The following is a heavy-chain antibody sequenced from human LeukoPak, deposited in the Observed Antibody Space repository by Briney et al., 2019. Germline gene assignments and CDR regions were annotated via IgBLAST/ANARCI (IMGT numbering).Heavy chain of an antibody. CDR1: GGSFSGYY. D-gene: IGHD3-22*01. V-gene: IGHV4-34*01. J-gene: IGHJ4*02. CDR3: ARRDSSGYYFRPYYFDY. Sequence: SETLSLTCAVYGGSFSGYYWSWIRQPPGKGLEWIGEINHSGSTNYNPSLKSRVTISVDTSKNQFSLRLSSVTAADTAVYYCARRDSSGYYFRPYYFDYWGQGTLVTVSS. CDR2: INHSGST.